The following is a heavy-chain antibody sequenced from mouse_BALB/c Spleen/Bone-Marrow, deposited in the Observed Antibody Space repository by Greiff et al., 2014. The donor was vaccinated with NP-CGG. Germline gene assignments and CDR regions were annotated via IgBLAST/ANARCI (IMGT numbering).Heavy chain of an antibody. CDR2: IYPGNSDT. CDR3: TRFLYGSSFYYAMDY. Sequence: VQLQQSGTVLARPGASVKMSCKASGYTFTSYWMHWEKQRPGQGLEWIGAIYPGNSDTSYNQKFKGKAKLTAVTSTSTAYMELSSLTNEDSAVYYCTRFLYGSSFYYAMDYWGQGTSVTVSS. D-gene: IGHD1-1*01. V-gene: IGHV1-5*01. J-gene: IGHJ4*01. CDR1: GYTFTSYW.